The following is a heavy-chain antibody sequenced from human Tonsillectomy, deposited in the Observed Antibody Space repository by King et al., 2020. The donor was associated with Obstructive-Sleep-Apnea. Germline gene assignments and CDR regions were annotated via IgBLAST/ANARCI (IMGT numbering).Heavy chain of an antibody. D-gene: IGHD4-17*01. CDR1: GGSITESGFF. V-gene: IGHV4-39*07. Sequence: QMQLQESGPGLVKPSETLSLTCSVSGGSITESGFFWSWIRQPPGKGLEWIGSLYYGGSTYYRPSLKSRVTISVDTPKNEFSLKVNSMTAADTAVYYCTTGDYWGQGFLVTVSS. CDR2: LYYGGST. J-gene: IGHJ4*02. CDR3: TTGDY.